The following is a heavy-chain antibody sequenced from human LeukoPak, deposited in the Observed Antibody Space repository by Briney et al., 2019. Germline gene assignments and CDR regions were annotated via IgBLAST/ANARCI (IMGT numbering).Heavy chain of an antibody. CDR2: INPSGGST. V-gene: IGHV3-23*01. CDR3: AKAVSHSYFDF. D-gene: IGHD6-19*01. J-gene: IGHJ4*02. CDR1: GFTFSNYA. Sequence: GGSLRLSCAASGFTFSNYAMSWVRQAPGRGLEWVSGINPSGGSTYYADSVKGRFTISRDNSKNTLYLQMNSLRAEGTALYFCAKAVSHSYFDFWGQGTLVTVSA.